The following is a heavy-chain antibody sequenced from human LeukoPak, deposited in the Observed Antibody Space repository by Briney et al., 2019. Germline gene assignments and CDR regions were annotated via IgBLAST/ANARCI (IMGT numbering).Heavy chain of an antibody. CDR3: ARLFGGVTTYDY. D-gene: IGHD2-8*02. CDR1: GFTFGNFW. CDR2: MKGDGSHI. Sequence: GGSLRLSCAASGFTFGNFWMSWVRQAPGRGLQWVASMKGDGSHIYYVGSVQGRFTISRDNARNSLYLQMNSLRAEDTAVYYCARLFGGVTTYDYWGQGALVTASS. V-gene: IGHV3-7*01. J-gene: IGHJ4*02.